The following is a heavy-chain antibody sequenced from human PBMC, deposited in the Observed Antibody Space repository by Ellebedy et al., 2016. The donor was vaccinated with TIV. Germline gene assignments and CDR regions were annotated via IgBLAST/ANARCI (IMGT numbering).Heavy chain of an antibody. Sequence: GGSLRLSXAASGFTFSSYAMSWVRQAPGKGLEWVSAISGSGGSTYYADSVKGRFTISRDNSKNTLYLQMNSLRAEDTAVYYCSRGSGSGTNYYYYGMDVWGQGTTVTVSS. D-gene: IGHD3-10*01. CDR1: GFTFSSYA. CDR3: SRGSGSGTNYYYYGMDV. J-gene: IGHJ6*02. V-gene: IGHV3-23*01. CDR2: ISGSGGST.